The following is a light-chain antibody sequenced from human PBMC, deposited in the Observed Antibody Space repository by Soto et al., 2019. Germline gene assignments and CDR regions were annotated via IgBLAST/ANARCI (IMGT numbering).Light chain of an antibody. CDR1: SSDVGAFNY. Sequence: QSALTQPASVSGSPGQSISISCIGTSSDVGAFNYVSWYQHHPGKAPQLIIYDVTSRPSGVSNRFSASKSGNTASLTISGLQAEHEADYYCSSYTTRNTEVFGTGTKLTVL. CDR2: DVT. CDR3: SSYTTRNTEV. J-gene: IGLJ1*01. V-gene: IGLV2-14*03.